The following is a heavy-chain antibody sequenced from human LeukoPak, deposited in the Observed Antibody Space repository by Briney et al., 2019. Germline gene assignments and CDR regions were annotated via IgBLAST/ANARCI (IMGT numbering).Heavy chain of an antibody. CDR2: IWYDGSNE. V-gene: IGHV3-33*01. J-gene: IGHJ3*02. CDR3: ARETSTPDAFDI. CDR1: GFTFSNYG. Sequence: GGSLRLSCAASGFTFSNYGMPWVRQAPGKGLEWVAVIWYDGSNEYYADSVKGRFTISRDNSKNTLYLQMNSLRAEDTAVYYCARETSTPDAFDIWGQGTMVTVSS. D-gene: IGHD5/OR15-5a*01.